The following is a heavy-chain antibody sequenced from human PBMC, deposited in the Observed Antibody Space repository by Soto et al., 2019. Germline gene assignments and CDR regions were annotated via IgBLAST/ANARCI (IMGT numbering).Heavy chain of an antibody. Sequence: GGSLRLSCAASGFTFSSYAMSWVRQAPGKGLEWVSAISGSGGSTYYADSVKGRFTISRDNSKNTLYLQMNSLRAEDTAVYYCAKDLIGYCSSTSCYSVSLGVDYWGQGTLVTVSS. D-gene: IGHD2-2*01. CDR3: AKDLIGYCSSTSCYSVSLGVDY. V-gene: IGHV3-23*01. CDR1: GFTFSSYA. J-gene: IGHJ4*02. CDR2: ISGSGGST.